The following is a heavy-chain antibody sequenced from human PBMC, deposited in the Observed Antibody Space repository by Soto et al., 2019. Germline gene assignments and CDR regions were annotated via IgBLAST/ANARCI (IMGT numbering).Heavy chain of an antibody. CDR3: ARDLASGDV. V-gene: IGHV1-46*01. CDR1: GYTFRNFY. J-gene: IGHJ4*02. D-gene: IGHD2-21*01. Sequence: QVQLVQSGAEVKKPGASVKVSCKASGYTFRNFYIHWVRQAPGQGLEWMAIINPTGGSTNYAQKFQGRITLTSDTSTSTVYMELSSLRSEDTAVYYGARDLASGDVWGQGTLVTVSS. CDR2: INPTGGST.